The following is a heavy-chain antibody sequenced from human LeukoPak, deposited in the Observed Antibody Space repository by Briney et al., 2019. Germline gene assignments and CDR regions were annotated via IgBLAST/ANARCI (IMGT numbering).Heavy chain of an antibody. V-gene: IGHV1-18*01. D-gene: IGHD6-13*01. CDR1: GYTFTGYG. CDR2: ISAYNGNT. CDR3: ARSIAAADYNWFDP. J-gene: IGHJ5*02. Sequence: ASVKVSCKASGYTFTGYGISWVRQAPGQGLEWMGWISAYNGNTNYAQKLQGRVTMTTDTSTSTAYMELRSLRSDDTAVYYCARSIAAADYNWFDPWGQGTLVTVSS.